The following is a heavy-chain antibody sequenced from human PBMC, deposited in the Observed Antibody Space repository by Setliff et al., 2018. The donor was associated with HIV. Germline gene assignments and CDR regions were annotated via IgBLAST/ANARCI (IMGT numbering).Heavy chain of an antibody. CDR3: ARDRCNGIKCYLYNWFDP. CDR2: IKTDNGDT. Sequence: ASVKVSCKASGYSFSSHPIHWVRQAPGQRPEWMGWIKTDNGDTQYSQKFRDRVTITRDTSADTVYMELSSLRSEDTAVYYCARDRCNGIKCYLYNWFDPWGQGTLVT. J-gene: IGHJ5*02. D-gene: IGHD2-15*01. CDR1: GYSFSSHP. V-gene: IGHV1-3*04.